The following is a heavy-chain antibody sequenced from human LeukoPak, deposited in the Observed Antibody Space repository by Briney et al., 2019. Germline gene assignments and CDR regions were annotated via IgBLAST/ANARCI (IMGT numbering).Heavy chain of an antibody. CDR3: ARMDCGGDCLYYYYYYMDV. V-gene: IGHV3-48*02. Sequence: GGSLRLSCAASGFTFSSYSMNWVRQAPGKGLEWVSYISSSSSTIYYADSVKGRFTISRDNAKNSLYLQMNSLRDEDTAVYYCARMDCGGDCLYYYYYYMDVWGKGTTVTVSS. CDR2: ISSSSSTI. J-gene: IGHJ6*03. D-gene: IGHD2-21*01. CDR1: GFTFSSYS.